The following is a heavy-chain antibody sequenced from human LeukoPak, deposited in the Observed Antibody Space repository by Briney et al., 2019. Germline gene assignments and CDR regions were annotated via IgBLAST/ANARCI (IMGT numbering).Heavy chain of an antibody. Sequence: GGSLRLSCAASGFIFSTYGMHWVRQAPGKGLEWVSYIRSSGSPIYYADSVKGRFTISRDNAKNSVYLQMNSLRDEDTAVYYCVRDPDALDYWGQGTLVTVSS. J-gene: IGHJ4*02. V-gene: IGHV3-48*02. CDR3: VRDPDALDY. CDR2: IRSSGSPI. CDR1: GFIFSTYG.